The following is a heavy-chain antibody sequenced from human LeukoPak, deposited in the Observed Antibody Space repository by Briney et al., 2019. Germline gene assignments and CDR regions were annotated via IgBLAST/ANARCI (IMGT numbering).Heavy chain of an antibody. V-gene: IGHV3-48*04. CDR3: ARGVRGYSYGARFDY. CDR2: ISRSGSNI. J-gene: IGHJ4*02. Sequence: GGSLRLSCAASGFTFSSYAMSWVRQAPGKGLEWVSHISRSGSNIYYADSVKGRFTITRDNAKNSLYLQINGLRAEDTAVYYCARGVRGYSYGARFDYWGQGTLVAVSS. CDR1: GFTFSSYA. D-gene: IGHD5-18*01.